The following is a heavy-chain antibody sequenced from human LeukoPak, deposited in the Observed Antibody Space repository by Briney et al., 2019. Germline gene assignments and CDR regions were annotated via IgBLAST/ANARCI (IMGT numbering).Heavy chain of an antibody. D-gene: IGHD3-9*01. Sequence: GGSLRLSCAASGFTFSSYWMSWVRQAPGKGLEWVANIKQDGSEKYYVDSVKGRFTISRDNAKNSLYLQMNSLRAEDTAVYYCARVQRYYDILTGYYTVYFDYWGQGTLVTVSS. V-gene: IGHV3-7*01. J-gene: IGHJ4*02. CDR1: GFTFSSYW. CDR2: IKQDGSEK. CDR3: ARVQRYYDILTGYYTVYFDY.